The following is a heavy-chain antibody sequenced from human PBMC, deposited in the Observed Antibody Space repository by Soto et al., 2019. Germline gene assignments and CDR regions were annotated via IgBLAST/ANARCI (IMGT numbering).Heavy chain of an antibody. V-gene: IGHV3-7*01. CDR1: GFTFSNYW. CDR3: ARDGYDILTGYHISGMDD. CDR2: MKQDGSEK. Sequence: EVQLVESGGGLVQPGGSLRLSCAAAGFTFSNYWMSWVRQTPGKRLEWVANMKQDGSEKYYVDSVKGRFTISRDNAKNSLYLQMNSLRAEDTAVYYCARDGYDILTGYHISGMDDWGQGTTVTVSS. J-gene: IGHJ6*02. D-gene: IGHD3-9*01.